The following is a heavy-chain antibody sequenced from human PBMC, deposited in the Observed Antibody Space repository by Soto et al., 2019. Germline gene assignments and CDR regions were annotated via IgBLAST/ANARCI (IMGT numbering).Heavy chain of an antibody. J-gene: IGHJ4*02. CDR2: IYSSGKT. V-gene: IGHV4-39*01. Sequence: SETLSLTCSLSGASITSTTYFWAWIRQPPGKGLEWVGSIYSSGKTHYNPSLKSRTTISVDRSGNQLSLQVRSGHAPDTAVYYCAKNLPRTGRFDYWGQGTVVTVS. CDR1: GASITSTTYF. CDR3: AKNLPRTGRFDY.